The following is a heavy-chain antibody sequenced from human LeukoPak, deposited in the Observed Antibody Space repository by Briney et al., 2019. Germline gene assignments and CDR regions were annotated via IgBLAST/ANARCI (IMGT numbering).Heavy chain of an antibody. CDR1: GFTFSSYG. CDR3: ARAPVVGQGGY. D-gene: IGHD2-15*01. V-gene: IGHV3-53*01. J-gene: IGHJ4*02. CDR2: IYSDGST. Sequence: PGGSLRLSCAASGFTFSSYGMHWVRQAPGKGLEWVSVIYSDGSTFHADSVKGRFTISRDNSKNTLYLQMNSLRAEDTAVYYCARAPVVGQGGYWGQGTLVTVSS.